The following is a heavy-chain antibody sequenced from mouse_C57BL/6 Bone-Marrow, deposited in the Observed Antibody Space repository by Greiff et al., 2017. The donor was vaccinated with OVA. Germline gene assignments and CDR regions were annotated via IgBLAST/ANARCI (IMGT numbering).Heavy chain of an antibody. CDR1: GFTFSSYA. J-gene: IGHJ3*01. CDR2: ISDGGSYT. CDR3: ARGGSKRAWFAY. V-gene: IGHV5-4*03. Sequence: EVKVEESGGGLVKPGGSLKLSCAASGFTFSSYAMSWVRQTPEKRLAWVATISDGGSYTYYPDNVKGRFTISRDNAKNNLYLQMSHLKSEDTAMYYCARGGSKRAWFAYWGQGTLVTVSA. D-gene: IGHD1-1*01.